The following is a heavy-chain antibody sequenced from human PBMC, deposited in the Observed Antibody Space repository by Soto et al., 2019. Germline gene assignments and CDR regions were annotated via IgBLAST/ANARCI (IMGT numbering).Heavy chain of an antibody. V-gene: IGHV1-69*04. Sequence: SVKVSCKASGGTFSSYAISWVRQAPGQGLEWMGRIIPILGIANYAQKFQGRVTITADKSTSTAYMELSSLRSEDTAVYYCAREVWQQLGVSYYYYGMDVWGQGTTVTVSS. J-gene: IGHJ6*02. CDR3: AREVWQQLGVSYYYYGMDV. CDR2: IIPILGIA. D-gene: IGHD6-13*01. CDR1: GGTFSSYA.